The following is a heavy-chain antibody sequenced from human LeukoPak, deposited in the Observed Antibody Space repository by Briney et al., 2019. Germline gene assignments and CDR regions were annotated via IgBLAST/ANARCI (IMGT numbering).Heavy chain of an antibody. CDR3: AKDQSKYYDSSGPPDY. Sequence: GGSLRLSCAASGFTSASGFTFSTYAMHWVRQAPGKGLEWVAVVSYDGSNEYYADSVKGRFTISRDNSKNTLYLHMNSLRAEDTAVYYCAKDQSKYYDSSGPPDYWGQGTLVTVSS. CDR2: VSYDGSNE. CDR1: GFTFSTYA. V-gene: IGHV3-30-3*01. D-gene: IGHD3-22*01. J-gene: IGHJ4*02.